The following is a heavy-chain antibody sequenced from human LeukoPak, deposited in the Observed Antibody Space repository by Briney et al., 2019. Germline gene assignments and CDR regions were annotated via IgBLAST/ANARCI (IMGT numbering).Heavy chain of an antibody. CDR2: ISGDGGST. J-gene: IGHJ4*02. CDR3: ARESESSGWYDY. D-gene: IGHD6-19*01. V-gene: IGHV3-43*02. Sequence: PGVSLRLSCAAPGFMFHDYAIHWVRQAPGKGLEWVSFISGDGGSTFYADSVKGRFTISRDNSKNSLYLQMNSLRSDDTALYYCARESESSGWYDYWGQGTLVTVSS. CDR1: GFMFHDYA.